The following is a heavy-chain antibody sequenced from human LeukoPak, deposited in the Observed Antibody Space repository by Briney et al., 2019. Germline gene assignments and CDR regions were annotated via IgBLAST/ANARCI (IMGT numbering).Heavy chain of an antibody. CDR3: ARGVVRYCSSTSCLYNWFDP. V-gene: IGHV4-34*01. J-gene: IGHJ5*02. CDR1: GGSFSGYY. CDR2: INHSGST. Sequence: PSETLSLTCAVYGGSFSGYYRSWIRQPPGKGLEWIGEINHSGSTNYNPSLKSRVTISVDTSKNQFSLKLSSVTAADTAVYYCARGVVRYCSSTSCLYNWFDPWGQGTLVTASS. D-gene: IGHD2-2*01.